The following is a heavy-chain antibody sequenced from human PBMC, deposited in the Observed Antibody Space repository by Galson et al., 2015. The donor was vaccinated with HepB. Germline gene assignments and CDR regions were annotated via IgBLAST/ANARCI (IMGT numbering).Heavy chain of an antibody. J-gene: IGHJ4*02. CDR3: ARSVEVTGTPWDY. CDR1: GFAFSYYS. CDR2: ISYDGNNK. Sequence: SLRLSCAASGFAFSYYSMHWVRQGPGKGPEWLAVISYDGNNKHYADAVKGRFTISRDDSKDTLYLQMNTLKPDDTAVYYCARSVEVTGTPWDYWGQGTLVTVSS. D-gene: IGHD2-15*01. V-gene: IGHV3-30-3*01.